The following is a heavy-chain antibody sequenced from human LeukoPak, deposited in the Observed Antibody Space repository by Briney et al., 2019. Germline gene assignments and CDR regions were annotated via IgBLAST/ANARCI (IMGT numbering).Heavy chain of an antibody. D-gene: IGHD3-10*01. V-gene: IGHV3-43*01. CDR2: ISWDGDIT. J-gene: IGHJ4*02. CDR1: GFTFDDYT. CDR3: ARDGSGRDFSLDY. Sequence: GGSLRLSCAASGFTFDDYTMHWVRQAPGKGLEWVSLISWDGDITYYADSVKGRFTISRDNAKNSLFLQMNSLKDEDTAVYYCARDGSGRDFSLDYWGQGTLVTVSS.